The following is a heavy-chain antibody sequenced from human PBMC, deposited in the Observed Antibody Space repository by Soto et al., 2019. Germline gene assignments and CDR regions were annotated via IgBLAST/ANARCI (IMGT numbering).Heavy chain of an antibody. CDR3: AKDNELGGGRNIWYYFDS. D-gene: IGHD3-16*01. V-gene: IGHV3-9*01. Sequence: GGSLRLSCAASGFTFDDYAMHWVRQGPGKGLEWVSSISWNSGDIVYADSVKGRFTISRDNPKNSLYLQMNSLRAEDTAFYFFAKDNELGGGRNIWYYFDSWGLGTLVTVSS. CDR2: ISWNSGDI. J-gene: IGHJ4*02. CDR1: GFTFDDYA.